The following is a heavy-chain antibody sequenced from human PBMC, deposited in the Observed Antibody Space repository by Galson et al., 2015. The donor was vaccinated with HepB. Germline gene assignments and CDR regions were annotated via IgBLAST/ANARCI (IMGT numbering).Heavy chain of an antibody. CDR3: AKDLGVAGTGYYYYYGMDV. D-gene: IGHD6-19*01. Sequence: SLRLSCAASGFTFSSYGMHWVRQAPGKGLEWVAVISYDGSNKYYADSVKGRFTISRDNSKNTLYLQMNSLRAEDTAVYYCAKDLGVAGTGYYYYYGMDVWGQGTTVTVSS. V-gene: IGHV3-30*18. CDR2: ISYDGSNK. J-gene: IGHJ6*02. CDR1: GFTFSSYG.